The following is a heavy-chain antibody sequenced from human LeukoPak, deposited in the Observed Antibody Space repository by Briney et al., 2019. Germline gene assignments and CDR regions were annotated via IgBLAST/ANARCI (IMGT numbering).Heavy chain of an antibody. CDR1: GGSISSYY. D-gene: IGHD3-10*01. Sequence: SETLSLTCTVSGGSISSYYWSWIRQPSGKGLEWIGYIYHTGSTNYNPSLKSRVTISVDMSKNQFSLKLSSVTAADTAVYYCARLRGEYDYWGQGTLVTVSS. CDR2: IYHTGST. CDR3: ARLRGEYDY. J-gene: IGHJ4*02. V-gene: IGHV4-59*01.